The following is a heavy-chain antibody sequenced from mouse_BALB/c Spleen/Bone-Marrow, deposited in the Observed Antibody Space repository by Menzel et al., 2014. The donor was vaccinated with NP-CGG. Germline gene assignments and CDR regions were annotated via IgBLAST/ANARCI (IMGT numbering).Heavy chain of an antibody. J-gene: IGHJ3*01. V-gene: IGHV4-1*02. Sequence: DVQLQESGGGLVQPGGSLKLSCAASGFDFSRYWMSWVRQAPGKGLEWIGEINPDSSTINYTPSLKDEFIISRDSAKNTLYLQMSKVRSEDTALYYCSRLYYYGNFAYWGQGTLVTVSA. CDR2: INPDSSTI. CDR1: GFDFSRYW. CDR3: SRLYYYGNFAY. D-gene: IGHD1-1*01.